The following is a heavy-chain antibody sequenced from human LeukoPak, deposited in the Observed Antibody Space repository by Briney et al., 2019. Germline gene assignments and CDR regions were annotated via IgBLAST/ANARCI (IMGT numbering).Heavy chain of an antibody. D-gene: IGHD3-10*01. J-gene: IGHJ4*02. CDR2: INGGGDGT. CDR3: ANSEFYVSGKYAGLDN. Sequence: GGSLRLSCAASGLTFSTYVMNWVRQAPGKGLEWVSAINGGGDGTYYAAYVRGRITVSRDNSRNTLYLQMNFLGVEDTAVYYCANSEFYVSGKYAGLDNWGQGTLVTVSS. CDR1: GLTFSTYV. V-gene: IGHV3-23*01.